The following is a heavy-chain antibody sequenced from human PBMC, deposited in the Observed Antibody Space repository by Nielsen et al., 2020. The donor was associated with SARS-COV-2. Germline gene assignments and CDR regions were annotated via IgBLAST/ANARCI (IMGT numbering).Heavy chain of an antibody. J-gene: IGHJ6*02. V-gene: IGHV1-2*02. D-gene: IGHD2-15*01. Sequence: WVRQAPGQGLEWMGWMNPNIGKAGYAQRFQGRVTMTRDTSISTAYMELSRLRSDDTAVYYCARGDFIVVVPTSTGCYYGMDVWGQGTTVTVSS. CDR2: MNPNIGKA. CDR3: ARGDFIVVVPTSTGCYYGMDV.